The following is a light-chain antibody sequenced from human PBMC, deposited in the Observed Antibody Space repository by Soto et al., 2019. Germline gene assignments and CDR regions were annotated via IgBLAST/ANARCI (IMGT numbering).Light chain of an antibody. V-gene: IGKV4-1*01. J-gene: IGKJ1*01. CDR3: QQYYSTPIT. CDR2: WAS. CDR1: QSVLYSPNNKNY. Sequence: DIVMTQSPDSLAVSLGERATINCKSSQSVLYSPNNKNYLAWYQQTPRQPPKLLIYWASTRESGVPDRFSGSGSGTDFTLTISSLQAEDVAVYYCQQYYSTPITFGQGTKVDIK.